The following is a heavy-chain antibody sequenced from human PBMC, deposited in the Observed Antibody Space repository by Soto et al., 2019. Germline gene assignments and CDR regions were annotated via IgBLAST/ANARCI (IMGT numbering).Heavy chain of an antibody. CDR3: ARLRDDYGDARWYFDL. J-gene: IGHJ2*01. CDR2: INAGNGNT. V-gene: IGHV1-3*05. CDR1: GYTFTSYA. Sequence: QVQLVQSGAEEKKPGASVKVSCKASGYTFTSYAMHWVRQAPGQRLEWMGWINAGNGNTKYSQKLQGRVTITRDTSASTAYMELSSLRSEDTAVYYCARLRDDYGDARWYFDLWGRGTLVTVSS. D-gene: IGHD4-17*01.